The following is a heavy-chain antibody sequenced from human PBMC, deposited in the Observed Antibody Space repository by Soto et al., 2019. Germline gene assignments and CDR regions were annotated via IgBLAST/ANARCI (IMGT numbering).Heavy chain of an antibody. CDR1: GGSFRNHY. Sequence: SETLSLTCGVYGGSFRNHYWIWVRQPPGKGLELIGEVNHSGEATYNPSLQSRITISLDTSNNQFSLQMSSVTAADTAIYFCTRVECSAVSGFDTWGQGTKVTVSS. D-gene: IGHD2-15*01. J-gene: IGHJ5*01. V-gene: IGHV4-34*01. CDR2: VNHSGEA. CDR3: TRVECSAVSGFDT.